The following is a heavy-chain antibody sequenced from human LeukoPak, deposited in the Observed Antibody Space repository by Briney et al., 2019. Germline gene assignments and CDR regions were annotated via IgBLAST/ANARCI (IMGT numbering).Heavy chain of an antibody. D-gene: IGHD3-16*02. Sequence: PGGSLRLSCAASGFTFSSYAMSWVRQAPGKGLEWVSAISGSGGSTYYADSVKGRFTISRDNSKNTLYLQMNSLRAEDTAVYYCALGGMITFGGVIVDYSDYWGQGTLVTVSS. CDR2: ISGSGGST. CDR3: ALGGMITFGGVIVDYSDY. J-gene: IGHJ4*02. V-gene: IGHV3-23*01. CDR1: GFTFSSYA.